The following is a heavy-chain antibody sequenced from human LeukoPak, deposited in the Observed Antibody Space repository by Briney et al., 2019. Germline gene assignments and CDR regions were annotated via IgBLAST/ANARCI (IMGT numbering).Heavy chain of an antibody. CDR1: GYTFTSYG. V-gene: IGHV1-18*01. Sequence: ASVKVSCKASGYTFTSYGISWVRQAPGQGLEWMGWISAYNGNTNYAQKLQGRVTMTTDTSTSTAYMELRSLRSDDTAVYYCAREGEGGVVVITYYFDYWGQGTLVTVSS. D-gene: IGHD3-22*01. CDR3: AREGEGGVVVITYYFDY. CDR2: ISAYNGNT. J-gene: IGHJ4*02.